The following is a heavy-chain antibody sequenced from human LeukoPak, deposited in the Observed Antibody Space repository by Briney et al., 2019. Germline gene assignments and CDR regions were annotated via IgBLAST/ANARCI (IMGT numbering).Heavy chain of an antibody. CDR3: AKVGRVVVAATDSVTDAFDI. V-gene: IGHV3-33*06. D-gene: IGHD2-15*01. CDR2: IWYDGSNK. CDR1: GFTFSSYG. J-gene: IGHJ3*02. Sequence: PGGSLRLSCAASGFTFSSYGMHWVRQAPGKGREWVAVIWYDGSNKYYADSVKGRFTISRDNSKNTLYLQMNSLRAEDTAVYYCAKVGRVVVAATDSVTDAFDIWGQGTMVTVSS.